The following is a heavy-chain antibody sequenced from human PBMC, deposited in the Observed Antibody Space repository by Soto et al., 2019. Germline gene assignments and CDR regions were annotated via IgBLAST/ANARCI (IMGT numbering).Heavy chain of an antibody. CDR1: GFTFSVSW. Sequence: EVQLVESGGGLVQPVGSLRLSCAASGFTFSVSWMSWVRQAPGKGLEWVANIKQDGREKYYVDSVKGRFTISRDNAKNSLYLQMNSLRAEDTAVYYCARDAYSTKATFDFWGQGTLVTVSS. CDR2: IKQDGREK. CDR3: ARDAYSTKATFDF. J-gene: IGHJ4*02. D-gene: IGHD2-15*01. V-gene: IGHV3-7*05.